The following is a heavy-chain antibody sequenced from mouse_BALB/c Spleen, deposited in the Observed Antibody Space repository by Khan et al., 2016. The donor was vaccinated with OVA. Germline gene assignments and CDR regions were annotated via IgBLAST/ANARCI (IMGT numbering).Heavy chain of an antibody. Sequence: QVRLQQSGPELVKPGTLVKISCRASGYTFTAYDINWVKQRPGQGLEWIGWIYPGDDTTKYNKHFKGSATLTADQSSNTAYMQLSSLHSEESAVYFCAREGVRGVAMDYWGQGTSVSVSS. CDR1: GYTFTAYD. D-gene: IGHD1-1*01. CDR2: IYPGDDTT. J-gene: IGHJ4*01. V-gene: IGHV1S56*01. CDR3: AREGVRGVAMDY.